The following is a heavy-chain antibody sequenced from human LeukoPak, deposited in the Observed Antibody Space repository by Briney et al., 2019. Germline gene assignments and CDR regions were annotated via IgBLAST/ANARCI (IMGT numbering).Heavy chain of an antibody. V-gene: IGHV3-43*02. Sequence: QPGGSLRLSCAASGFTFDDYAMHWVRQAPGKGLEWVSLISGDGGSTYYADSVKGRFTISRDNSKNSLYLQMNSLRTEDTALYYCAKDSRSYYYYYMDVWGKGTTVTVSS. CDR1: GFTFDDYA. CDR3: AKDSRSYYYYYMDV. CDR2: ISGDGGST. J-gene: IGHJ6*03.